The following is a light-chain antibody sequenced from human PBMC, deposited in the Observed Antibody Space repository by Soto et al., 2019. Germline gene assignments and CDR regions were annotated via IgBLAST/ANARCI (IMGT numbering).Light chain of an antibody. J-gene: IGKJ4*01. V-gene: IGKV2-28*01. CDR3: MQVLQPPLT. Sequence: DIVMTQSPLSLPVTPGEPASISCRSSQSLLHTNGYNYLDWYLQKPGQSPQLLMYLGFNRASGVPDRFSGSGSGTDFTLKISRVEAEDVGVYYCMQVLQPPLTFGGGTKVEIK. CDR1: QSLLHTNGYNY. CDR2: LGF.